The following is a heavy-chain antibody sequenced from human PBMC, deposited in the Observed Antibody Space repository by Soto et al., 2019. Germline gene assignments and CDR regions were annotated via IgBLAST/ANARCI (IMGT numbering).Heavy chain of an antibody. CDR3: ARGKYPGSVDV. J-gene: IGHJ3*01. Sequence: GGSLRLSCVSSGFTFSDYYMHWMRQAPGKGLEWISYISGPSSVISYADSVKGRFTISRDNAKDSLFLQVNNLRAEDTALYYCARGKYPGSVDVWGQGTMVTVS. V-gene: IGHV3-11*01. CDR2: ISGPSSVI. CDR1: GFTFSDYY.